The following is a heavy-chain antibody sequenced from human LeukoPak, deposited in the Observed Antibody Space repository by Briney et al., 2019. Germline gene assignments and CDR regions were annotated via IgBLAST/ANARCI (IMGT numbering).Heavy chain of an antibody. CDR3: ARTNYYGSGSYYPDL. V-gene: IGHV4-59*08. J-gene: IGHJ5*02. CDR1: GASMSTYY. Sequence: SETLSLTCTVSGASMSTYYWSWVRQPPGKGLEWIGFIYHSGRTDYNPSLKSRGTISVDTSKNQFSLKLSSVTAADTAVYYCARTNYYGSGSYYPDLWGQGTLVTVSS. CDR2: IYHSGRT. D-gene: IGHD3-10*01.